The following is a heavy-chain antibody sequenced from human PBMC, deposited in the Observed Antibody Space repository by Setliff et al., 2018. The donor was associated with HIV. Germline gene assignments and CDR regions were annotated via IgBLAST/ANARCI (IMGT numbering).Heavy chain of an antibody. J-gene: IGHJ4*02. D-gene: IGHD6-19*01. CDR1: GGSISSYY. V-gene: IGHV4-59*08. CDR3: ARQFRYPNRAVAGVDY. CDR2: IYYSGST. Sequence: SETLSLTCTVSGGSISSYYWSWIRQPPGKGLEWIGYIYYSGSTNYNPSLKSRVTISVDTSKNQFSLKLSSVTAADTAIYFCARQFRYPNRAVAGVDYWGQGTLVTVS.